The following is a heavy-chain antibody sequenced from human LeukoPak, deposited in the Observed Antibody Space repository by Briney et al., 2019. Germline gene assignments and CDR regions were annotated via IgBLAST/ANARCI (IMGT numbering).Heavy chain of an antibody. J-gene: IGHJ4*02. CDR2: ISNLGGAI. Sequence: PGGSLRLSCAASGFTLTSYSMNWVRQAPGKGPEWIAYISNLGGAIYYGDSVKGRFTISRDTAENSVALHMTSLRTEDTTIYYCVRGGYTYGLDFWGQGTLVTVSS. V-gene: IGHV3-48*04. CDR3: VRGGYTYGLDF. D-gene: IGHD5-18*01. CDR1: GFTLTSYS.